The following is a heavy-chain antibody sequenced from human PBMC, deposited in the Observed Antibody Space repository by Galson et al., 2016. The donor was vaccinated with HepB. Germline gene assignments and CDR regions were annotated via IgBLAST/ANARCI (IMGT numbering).Heavy chain of an antibody. CDR2: LIPVFGTP. CDR3: ARGGGGYCSGSCYVVNDY. D-gene: IGHD2-15*01. CDR1: GGTFSSNA. J-gene: IGHJ4*02. Sequence: SVKVSCKASGGTFSSNAINWVRQAPGQGLEWIGGLIPVFGTPYYAQKFQGRVTITADESTGTAYMQLNRLRSEDTAVYYCARGGGGYCSGSCYVVNDYWGQGTLVTVSS. V-gene: IGHV1-69*13.